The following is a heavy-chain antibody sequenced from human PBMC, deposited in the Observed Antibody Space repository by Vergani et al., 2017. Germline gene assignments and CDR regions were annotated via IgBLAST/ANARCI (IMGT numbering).Heavy chain of an antibody. CDR3: ARGKIISDYVWGSYPPVDY. V-gene: IGHV3-20*04. J-gene: IGHJ4*02. CDR2: INWSGGST. Sequence: EVQLVESGGGVVRPGGSLRLSCEVFGFTFDDYGMSWVRQAPGKGLEWVSGINWSGGSTGYADSVKGRFTISRDNAKKSLYLQMNSLRVEDTALYYCARGKIISDYVWGSYPPVDYWGQGTLVTVSS. CDR1: GFTFDDYG. D-gene: IGHD3-16*01.